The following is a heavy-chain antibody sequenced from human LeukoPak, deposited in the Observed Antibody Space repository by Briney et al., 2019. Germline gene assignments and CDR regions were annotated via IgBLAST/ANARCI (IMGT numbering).Heavy chain of an antibody. J-gene: IGHJ5*02. D-gene: IGHD6-13*01. CDR3: ARGAAAGSNWFDP. CDR2: INPKSGGT. Sequence: ASVKVSCKASGYTFTAYYIHLVRQAPGQGLEWMGWINPKSGGTQYAQKFQGRVTMTRDTSISTAYMELSSLTSDDTAVYYCARGAAAGSNWFDPWGQGTLDTVSS. V-gene: IGHV1-2*02. CDR1: GYTFTAYY.